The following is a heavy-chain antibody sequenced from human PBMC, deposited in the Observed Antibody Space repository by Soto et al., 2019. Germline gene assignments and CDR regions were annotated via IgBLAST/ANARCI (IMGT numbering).Heavy chain of an antibody. D-gene: IGHD3-10*01. Sequence: EVQLVESGGGLVKPGGSLRLSCAASGFTFTNYSINWFRQAPGKGLERVSSISSGSSFISYAASVKGRFTISRDNAKNSVYLQMNSLRAEDTAVYYCASWSGSGADYWGQGTLVTVSS. V-gene: IGHV3-21*01. J-gene: IGHJ4*02. CDR3: ASWSGSGADY. CDR1: GFTFTNYS. CDR2: ISSGSSFI.